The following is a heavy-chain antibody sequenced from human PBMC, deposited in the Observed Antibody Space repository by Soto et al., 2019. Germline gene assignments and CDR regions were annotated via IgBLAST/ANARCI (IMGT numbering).Heavy chain of an antibody. D-gene: IGHD6-13*01. V-gene: IGHV3-72*01. CDR3: GNLMSAVGS. CDR1: GFTLSDHY. Sequence: EVQLVESGGGLVQPGGSLRLSCAASGFTLSDHYMDWVRQAPGKGLEWVGRTKHRPENFATQYAAAVEGRFTISRDDSKTLLYLQMNSLKTEDTAVYYCGNLMSAVGSWGQGTLVTVAS. J-gene: IGHJ5*02. CDR2: TKHRPENFAT.